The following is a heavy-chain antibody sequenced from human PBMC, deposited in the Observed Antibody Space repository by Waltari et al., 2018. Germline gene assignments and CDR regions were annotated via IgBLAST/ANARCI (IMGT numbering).Heavy chain of an antibody. CDR1: GGSISSHY. J-gene: IGHJ3*02. CDR3: ARVRSAFDI. V-gene: IGHV4-59*11. Sequence: QVQLQESGPGLVKPSETLSLTCTVSGGSISSHYWIWIRQPPGKELEWIGYIYYSGSTHYTPSFKSLVTIAVHTSKNQFSLKLSSVTAADTAVYYCARVRSAFDIWRQGTMVTVSS. CDR2: IYYSGST.